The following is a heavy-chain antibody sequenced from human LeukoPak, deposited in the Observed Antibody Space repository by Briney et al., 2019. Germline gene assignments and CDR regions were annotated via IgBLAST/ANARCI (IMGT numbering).Heavy chain of an antibody. CDR2: INHSGST. D-gene: IGHD3-16*01. J-gene: IGHJ4*02. CDR3: ARHRFGHLFDY. V-gene: IGHV4-34*01. Sequence: PSETLSLTCAVYGGSFSGYYWSWIRQPPGKGLEWIGEINHSGSTNYNPSLKSRVTISVDMSKNQFSLKLSSVTAADTAVYYCARHRFGHLFDYWGQGTLVFVSS. CDR1: GGSFSGYY.